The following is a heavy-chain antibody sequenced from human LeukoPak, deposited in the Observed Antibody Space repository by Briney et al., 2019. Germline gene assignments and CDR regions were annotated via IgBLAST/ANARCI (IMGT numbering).Heavy chain of an antibody. D-gene: IGHD5-12*01. J-gene: IGHJ4*02. CDR1: GGTFSSYA. CDR2: IIPIFGTA. V-gene: IGHV1-69*13. Sequence: SVKVSCKASGGTFSSYAISWVRQAPGQGLEWMGGIIPIFGTANYAQKFQGRVTITADESTSTAYMELSSLRSEDTAVYYCARDPGGVAYFDYWGQGTLVTVSS. CDR3: ARDPGGVAYFDY.